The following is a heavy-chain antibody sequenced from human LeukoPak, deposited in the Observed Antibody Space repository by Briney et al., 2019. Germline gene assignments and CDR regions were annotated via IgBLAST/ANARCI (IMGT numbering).Heavy chain of an antibody. J-gene: IGHJ4*02. Sequence: GESLKISCKGSGYSFTSYWIGWVRQMPGKGLEWMGIIYPGDSDTSYSPSFQGQVTISADKSISTAYLQWSSLKASDTAMYYCARPQGYCSGGSCYFIFDYWGQGTLVTVSS. CDR3: ARPQGYCSGGSCYFIFDY. CDR1: GYSFTSYW. D-gene: IGHD2-15*01. V-gene: IGHV5-51*01. CDR2: IYPGDSDT.